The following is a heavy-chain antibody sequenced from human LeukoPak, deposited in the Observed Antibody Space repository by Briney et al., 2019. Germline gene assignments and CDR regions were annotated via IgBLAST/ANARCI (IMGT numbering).Heavy chain of an antibody. V-gene: IGHV4-59*01. CDR3: AREVTGLAAAGGDAFDI. CDR1: GGSISSYY. CDR2: IYYSGST. D-gene: IGHD6-13*01. Sequence: SETLSLACTVSGGSISSYYWSWIRQPPGKGLDWIGYIYYSGSTNYNPSLKSRVTISVDTSKNQFSLKLSSVTAADTAVYYCAREVTGLAAAGGDAFDIWGQGTMVTVSS. J-gene: IGHJ3*02.